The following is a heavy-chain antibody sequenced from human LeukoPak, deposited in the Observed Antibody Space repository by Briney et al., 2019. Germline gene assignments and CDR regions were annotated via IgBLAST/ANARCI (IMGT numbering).Heavy chain of an antibody. Sequence: PGGSLRLSCAASGFTFSTYGMSWVRQAPGKGLEWVSGISGSGGSKYYADSVKGRFTISRDNSKNTLYLQMNSLRAEDTAVYYCARSKDGYNGDEDAFDIWGQGTMVTVSS. CDR3: ARSKDGYNGDEDAFDI. CDR2: ISGSGGSK. CDR1: GFTFSTYG. V-gene: IGHV3-23*01. J-gene: IGHJ3*02. D-gene: IGHD5-24*01.